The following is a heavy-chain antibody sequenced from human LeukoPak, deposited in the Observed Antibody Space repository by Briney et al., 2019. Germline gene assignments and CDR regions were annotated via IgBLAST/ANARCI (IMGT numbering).Heavy chain of an antibody. CDR2: INPNSGGT. D-gene: IGHD3-22*01. CDR3: ARESLSYHYYDSSGYYNY. CDR1: GYTFTGYY. J-gene: IGHJ4*02. Sequence: PGASVKVSCKASGYTFTGYYMHWVRQAPGQGLEWMGWINPNSGGTNYAQKFQGRVTMTRDTSISTAYMELSRLRSDDTAVYYCARESLSYHYYDSSGYYNYWGQGTLVTVSS. V-gene: IGHV1-2*02.